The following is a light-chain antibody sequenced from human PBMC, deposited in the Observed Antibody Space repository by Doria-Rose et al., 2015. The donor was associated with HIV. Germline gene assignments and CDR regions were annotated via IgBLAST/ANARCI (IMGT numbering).Light chain of an antibody. Sequence: TQSPGTLSLSPGERATLSCRASQRVKSSYLAWYQQKPGQAPRLLIYDASTSATGIPARFSGSGSGTDFTLTISRLEPEDVAVYYCQQYGTSRGTFGQGTRLEIK. CDR3: QQYGTSRGT. V-gene: IGKV3-20*01. CDR2: DAS. J-gene: IGKJ5*01. CDR1: QRVKSSY.